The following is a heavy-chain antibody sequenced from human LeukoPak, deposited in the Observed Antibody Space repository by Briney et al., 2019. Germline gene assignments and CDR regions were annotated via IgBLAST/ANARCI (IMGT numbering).Heavy chain of an antibody. Sequence: SETLSLTCTVSGGSISDYYWSWIRQSPGKGLEWIGYVYYSGSTDYNPSLKSRVTLSVDTSKNQFSLRLSSVTAADTAVYYCARHSSYYAPTTGTFDYWGPGTLITVSS. J-gene: IGHJ4*01. V-gene: IGHV4-59*08. CDR3: ARHSSYYAPTTGTFDY. CDR2: VYYSGST. D-gene: IGHD1-26*01. CDR1: GGSISDYY.